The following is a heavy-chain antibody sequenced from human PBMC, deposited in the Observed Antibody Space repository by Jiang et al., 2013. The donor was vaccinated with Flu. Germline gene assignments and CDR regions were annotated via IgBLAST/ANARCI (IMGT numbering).Heavy chain of an antibody. V-gene: IGHV4-59*01. D-gene: IGHD6-6*01. CDR3: ARDSSAQL. J-gene: IGHJ2*01. CDR2: IYYSGST. Sequence: GKGLEWIGYIYYSGSTNYNPSLKSRVTISVDTSKNQFSLKLSSVTAADTAVYYCARDSSAQLWGRGTLVTVSS.